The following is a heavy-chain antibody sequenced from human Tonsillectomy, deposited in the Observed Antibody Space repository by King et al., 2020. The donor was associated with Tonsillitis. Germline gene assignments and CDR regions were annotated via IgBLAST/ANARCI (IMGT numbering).Heavy chain of an antibody. CDR3: ARGSTSGWYLAAFDI. J-gene: IGHJ3*02. Sequence: VQLVESGGGLIQPGGSLTLSCVVSGFTVSSSYMSWVRQAPGKGLDWVSVLYSDGDTYYADSVKGRFTISRDNSKNAVYLQMNSLRVDDTAVYYCARGSTSGWYLAAFDIWGQGIMVTVSS. CDR2: LYSDGDT. V-gene: IGHV3-53*01. CDR1: GFTVSSSY. D-gene: IGHD6-19*01.